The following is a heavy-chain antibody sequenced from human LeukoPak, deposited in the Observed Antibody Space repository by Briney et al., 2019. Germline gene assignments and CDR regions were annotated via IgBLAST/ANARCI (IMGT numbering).Heavy chain of an antibody. CDR3: ARDLGYDSSGYYYKSFDY. Sequence: SVKVSCKASGGTFSSYTISWVRQAPGQGLEWMGRIIPILGIANYAQKFQGRVTITADKSTSTAYMELSSLRSEDTAVYYCARDLGYDSSGYYYKSFDYWGQGTPVTVSS. CDR2: IIPILGIA. D-gene: IGHD3-22*01. J-gene: IGHJ4*02. V-gene: IGHV1-69*04. CDR1: GGTFSSYT.